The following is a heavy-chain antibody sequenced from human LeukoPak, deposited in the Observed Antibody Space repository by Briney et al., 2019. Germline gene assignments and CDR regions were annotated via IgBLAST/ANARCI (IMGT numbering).Heavy chain of an antibody. Sequence: SETLSLTCAVSGGSISNYYWNWIRQPPGKGLEWIGYIYYSGSSNYNPSLKSRVTISVDTSKNQFSLKLSSVTAADTAVYYCARKFRRRKLNWFDPWGQGTLVTVSS. CDR3: ARKFRRRKLNWFDP. V-gene: IGHV4-59*12. CDR1: GGSISNYY. J-gene: IGHJ5*02. CDR2: IYYSGSS.